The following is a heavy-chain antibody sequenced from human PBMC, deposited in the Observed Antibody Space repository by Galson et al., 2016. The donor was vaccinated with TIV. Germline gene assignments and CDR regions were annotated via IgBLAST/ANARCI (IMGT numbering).Heavy chain of an antibody. CDR3: ARGYHFGGLGYFDY. D-gene: IGHD3-16*01. J-gene: IGHJ4*02. CDR2: INPDSGDT. V-gene: IGHV1-46*03. CDR1: GYIFRNFY. Sequence: QSGAEVKKPGAPVKVSCKASGYIFRNFYMHWVRQAPGQGFQWMGRINPDSGDTTYPPNFQGKVSMTRDTSTNTVYMELSSLTSADTAVYFCARGYHFGGLGYFDYWGQGTLVTVSS.